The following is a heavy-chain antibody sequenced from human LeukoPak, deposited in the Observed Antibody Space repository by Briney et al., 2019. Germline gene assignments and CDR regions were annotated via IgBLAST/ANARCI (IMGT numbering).Heavy chain of an antibody. J-gene: IGHJ5*02. V-gene: IGHV1-18*01. CDR2: VSAYNGHT. D-gene: IGHD3-10*01. Sequence: GASVKVSCKSSGYTFTNFGVTWVRRAPGQGLEWLGWVSAYNGHTNYAQNLQGRVSMTTDTSATTAYLGLTNLRSDDTAVYYCARRTGGFGESGFDLWGQGTLVTVSS. CDR3: ARRTGGFGESGFDL. CDR1: GYTFTNFG.